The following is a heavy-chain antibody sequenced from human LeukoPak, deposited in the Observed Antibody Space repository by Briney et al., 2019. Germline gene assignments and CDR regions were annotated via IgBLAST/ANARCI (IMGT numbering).Heavy chain of an antibody. CDR3: ARNGYSYVYGGYYYYMDV. CDR1: GYSISSGYY. D-gene: IGHD5-18*01. Sequence: PSETLSLTCAVSGYSISSGYYWGWIRQPPGKGLEWIGSIYHSGSTYYNPSLKSRVTISVDTSKNQFSLRLSSVTAADTAVYYCARNGYSYVYGGYYYYMDVWGKGTTVTVSS. J-gene: IGHJ6*03. V-gene: IGHV4-38-2*01. CDR2: IYHSGST.